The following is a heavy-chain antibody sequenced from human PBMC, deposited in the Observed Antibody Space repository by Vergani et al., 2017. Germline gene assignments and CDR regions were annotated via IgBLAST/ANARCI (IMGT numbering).Heavy chain of an antibody. D-gene: IGHD3-22*01. CDR2: FSGSGGST. Sequence: EVQLLESGGGLVQPGGSLRLSCAASGFTFSSYAMSWVRQAPGKGLEWVSAFSGSGGSTYYADSVKGRFTISRDNSKNTLYLQMNSLRAEDTAVYYCAKEQYYYDSSGSYYYYMDVWGKGTTVTVSS. J-gene: IGHJ6*03. CDR3: AKEQYYYDSSGSYYYYMDV. V-gene: IGHV3-23*01. CDR1: GFTFSSYA.